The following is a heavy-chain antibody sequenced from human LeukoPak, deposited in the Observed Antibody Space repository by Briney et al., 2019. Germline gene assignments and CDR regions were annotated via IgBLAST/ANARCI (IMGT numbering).Heavy chain of an antibody. CDR3: ARGSAKITIFGVVTPFDY. V-gene: IGHV4-34*01. CDR2: INHSGST. J-gene: IGHJ4*02. Sequence: SGTLSLTCAVYGGSFSGYYWSWIRQPPGKGLEWIGEINHSGSTNYNPSLKSRVTISVDTSKNQFSLKLSSVTAADTAVYYCARGSAKITIFGVVTPFDYWGQGTLVTVSS. CDR1: GGSFSGYY. D-gene: IGHD3-3*01.